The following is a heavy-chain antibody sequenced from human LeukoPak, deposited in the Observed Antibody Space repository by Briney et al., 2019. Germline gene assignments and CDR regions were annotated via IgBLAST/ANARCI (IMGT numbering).Heavy chain of an antibody. CDR3: ARDRAIPKADVFDI. Sequence: SVKVSCKASGYTFTSYGISWVRQAPGQGLEWMGGIIPIFGTANYAQKFQGRVTITADASTSTAYMELNSLTSEDTAVYYCARDRAIPKADVFDIWGQGTMVTVSS. V-gene: IGHV1-69*13. CDR2: IIPIFGTA. J-gene: IGHJ3*02. CDR1: GYTFTSYG.